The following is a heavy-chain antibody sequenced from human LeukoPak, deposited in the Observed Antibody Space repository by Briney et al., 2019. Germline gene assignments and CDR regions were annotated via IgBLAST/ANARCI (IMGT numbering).Heavy chain of an antibody. CDR3: IKQWLVLGAWDY. V-gene: IGHV3-30*03. D-gene: IGHD6-19*01. J-gene: IGHJ4*02. Sequence: GGSLRLSCAASGFTFSSYGMHWVRQAPGKGLEWVAVISYDGSNKYYADSVKGRFTISRDNSKNTLYLQMNSLRAEDTAVYYCIKQWLVLGAWDYWGQGTLVTVSS. CDR2: ISYDGSNK. CDR1: GFTFSSYG.